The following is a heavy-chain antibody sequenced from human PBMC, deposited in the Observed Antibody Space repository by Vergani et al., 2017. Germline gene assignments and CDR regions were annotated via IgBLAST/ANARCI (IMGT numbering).Heavy chain of an antibody. D-gene: IGHD6-13*01. J-gene: IGHJ4*02. CDR3: ARDRAAAGYYFDY. CDR2: INPNSGGT. V-gene: IGHV1-2*02. CDR1: GYTFTGYS. Sequence: QVQLVQSGAEVKKPGASVKVSCKASGYTFTGYSMHWVRQSPGQGLEWMGWINPNSGGTNYAQKFQGRVTMTRDTSISTAYMELSRLRSDDTAVYYCARDRAAAGYYFDYWGQGTLVTVSS.